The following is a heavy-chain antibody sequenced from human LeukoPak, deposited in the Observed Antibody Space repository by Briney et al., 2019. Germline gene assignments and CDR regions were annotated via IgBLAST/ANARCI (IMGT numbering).Heavy chain of an antibody. V-gene: IGHV1-2*02. CDR2: INPNSGGT. CDR3: ARAERSGGPYYYDSSVKPVGAFDI. Sequence: GASVKVSCKASGYTFTGYYMHWVRQAPGQGLEWMGWINPNSGGTNYAQKLQGRVTMTTDTSTSTAYMELRSLRSDDTAVYYCARAERSGGPYYYDSSVKPVGAFDIWGQGTMVTVSS. CDR1: GYTFTGYY. D-gene: IGHD3-22*01. J-gene: IGHJ3*02.